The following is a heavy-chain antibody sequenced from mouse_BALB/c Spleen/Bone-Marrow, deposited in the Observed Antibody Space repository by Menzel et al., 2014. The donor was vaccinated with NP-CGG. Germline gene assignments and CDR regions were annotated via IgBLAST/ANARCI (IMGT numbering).Heavy chain of an antibody. J-gene: IGHJ4*01. CDR2: ISNGGGST. D-gene: IGHD2-10*02. Sequence: EVKLMESGGGLVQPGGSLKLSCAASGFTFSSYTVSWVRQTPEKRLEWVAYISNGGGSTYYPDTVKGRFTISRDNAKNTLYLQMSSLKSEDTAMYYCARRVWSRGGDYWGQGTSVTVSS. CDR1: GFTFSSYT. CDR3: ARRVWSRGGDY. V-gene: IGHV5-12-2*01.